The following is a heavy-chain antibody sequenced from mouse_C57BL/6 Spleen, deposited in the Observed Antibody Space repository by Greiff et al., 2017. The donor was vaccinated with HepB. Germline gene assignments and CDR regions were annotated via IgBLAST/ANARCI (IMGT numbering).Heavy chain of an antibody. Sequence: EVQLQQSGPELVKPGASVKISCKASGYTFTDYYMNWVKQSHGKSLEWIGDINPNNGGTSYNQKFKGKATLTVDKSSSTAYMELRSLTSEDSAVYYCARRDDYGYFDYWGQGTTLTVSS. V-gene: IGHV1-26*01. CDR1: GYTFTDYY. CDR3: ARRDDYGYFDY. CDR2: INPNNGGT. D-gene: IGHD2-4*01. J-gene: IGHJ2*01.